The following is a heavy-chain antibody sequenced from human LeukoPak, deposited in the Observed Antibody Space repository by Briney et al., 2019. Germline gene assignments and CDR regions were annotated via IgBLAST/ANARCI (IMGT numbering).Heavy chain of an antibody. V-gene: IGHV1-8*01. D-gene: IGHD4-17*01. CDR2: MNPKSGKT. CDR3: ARVHDYGDYDPDY. Sequence: ASVKVSCKASGDTFTNYEINWVRQAPGQGLEWMGWMNPKSGKTGYGQKFQGRVTMTRNTSITTAYMELSSLGPEDTAVYFCARVHDYGDYDPDYWGQGTLVTVSS. CDR1: GDTFTNYE. J-gene: IGHJ4*02.